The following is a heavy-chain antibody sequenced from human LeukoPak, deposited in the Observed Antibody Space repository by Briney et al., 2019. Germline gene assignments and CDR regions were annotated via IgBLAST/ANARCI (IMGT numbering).Heavy chain of an antibody. V-gene: IGHV3-30*18. CDR1: GFTFSSYS. J-gene: IGHJ6*02. D-gene: IGHD2-2*01. Sequence: PGRSLRLSCAASGFTFSSYSMHWVRQAPGKGLEGVAVISYDGSNKYYADSVKGRFTISRDNSKNTLYLQMNSLRAEDTAVYYCAKDVVPAATYYYGMDVWGQGTTVTVSS. CDR3: AKDVVPAATYYYGMDV. CDR2: ISYDGSNK.